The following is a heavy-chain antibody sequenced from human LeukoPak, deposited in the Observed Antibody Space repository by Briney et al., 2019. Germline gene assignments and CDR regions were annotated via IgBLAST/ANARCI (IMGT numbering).Heavy chain of an antibody. D-gene: IGHD3-10*01. CDR2: IDYTGST. J-gene: IGHJ4*02. Sequence: SETLSLTCAVYGESFVGYYWTWIRQPPGKGLEWIGEIDYTGSTNYNPSLKSRIKMSVDTSKNQFSLKLSSVTAADTAVYYCASLAFYGSGSYYWGQGTLVTVSS. CDR1: GESFVGYY. V-gene: IGHV4-34*10. CDR3: ASLAFYGSGSYY.